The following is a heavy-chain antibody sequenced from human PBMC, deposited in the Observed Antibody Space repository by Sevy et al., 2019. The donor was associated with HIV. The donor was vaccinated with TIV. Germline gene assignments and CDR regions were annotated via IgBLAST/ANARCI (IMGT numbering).Heavy chain of an antibody. J-gene: IGHJ4*02. V-gene: IGHV3-30*18. CDR3: AKDYSSGITMVRGAYRARGDYFDY. CDR1: GFTFRTSG. Sequence: GGSLRLSCVTSGFTFRTSGMHWVRQSPGKGLEWVAIISYDEAHKNYADSVKGRFSISKANSKNTLYLQMSNLRTEDTAVYYCAKDYSSGITMVRGAYRARGDYFDYWGQGTQVTVSS. D-gene: IGHD3-10*01. CDR2: ISYDEAHK.